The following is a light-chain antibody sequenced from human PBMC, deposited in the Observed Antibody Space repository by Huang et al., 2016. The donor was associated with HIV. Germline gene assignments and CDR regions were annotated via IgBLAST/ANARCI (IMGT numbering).Light chain of an antibody. J-gene: IGKJ2*01. CDR1: QGVSSW. V-gene: IGKV1-12*01. CDR2: AAS. CDR3: QQANSWYT. Sequence: DIQMTQSPSSGSASVGDRITITCRASQGVSSWLDWYQQKPGKAPKLLIYAASSLQTGVPSRFSGSGSGTEFTLTISSLQPEDFATYYCQQANSWYTFGQGTKVEIK.